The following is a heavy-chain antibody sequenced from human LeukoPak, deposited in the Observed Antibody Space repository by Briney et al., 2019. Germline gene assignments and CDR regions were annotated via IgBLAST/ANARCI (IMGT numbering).Heavy chain of an antibody. V-gene: IGHV1-8*03. J-gene: IGHJ4*02. Sequence: ASVKVSCKASGYTFTSYDINWGRQATGQGLEWMGWMNPNSGNTGYAQTFQVRVTLTRNASISKAYMELSSLRSEDTAVYYCARVPNTYYDFWSKEQYFDYWGQGTLVTVSS. D-gene: IGHD3-3*01. CDR2: MNPNSGNT. CDR3: ARVPNTYYDFWSKEQYFDY. CDR1: GYTFTSYD.